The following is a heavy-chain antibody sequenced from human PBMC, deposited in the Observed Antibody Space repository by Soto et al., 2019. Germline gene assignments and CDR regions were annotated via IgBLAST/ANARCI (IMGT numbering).Heavy chain of an antibody. J-gene: IGHJ3*01. Sequence: QVQLQESGPGLVKPSGTLSLTCAVSGDSISNSRWWTWVRQPPGKGLEWIGDIFHSGDTNYNPSLRSRVFISVDNSQNQFSLKVSSVTRAYTAVYYCAYSTGWYRHDVWGQGTLVTVSS. V-gene: IGHV4-4*02. D-gene: IGHD6-19*01. CDR1: GDSISNSRW. CDR3: AYSTGWYRHDV. CDR2: IFHSGDT.